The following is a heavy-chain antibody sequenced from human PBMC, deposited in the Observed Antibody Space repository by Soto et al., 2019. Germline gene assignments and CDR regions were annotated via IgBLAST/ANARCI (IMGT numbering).Heavy chain of an antibody. V-gene: IGHV4-59*01. CDR2: IYYSGST. CDR3: ARDSYNLDY. Sequence: SETLSLTCTVSGGSIRSYYWSWIRQHPGKGLEWIGYIYYSGSTDYNPSLKSRVTISVDTSKNQFSLKMRSVTAADTAVYYCARDSYNLDYWGQGTLVT. J-gene: IGHJ4*02. D-gene: IGHD1-1*01. CDR1: GGSIRSYY.